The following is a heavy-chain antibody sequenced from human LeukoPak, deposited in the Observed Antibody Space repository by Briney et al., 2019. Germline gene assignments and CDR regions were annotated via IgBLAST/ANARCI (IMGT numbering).Heavy chain of an antibody. J-gene: IGHJ5*02. CDR2: INHSGST. CDR3: ARSYYDYVWGSYPYNWFDP. CDR1: GGSFSGYY. Sequence: SETLSLTCAVYGGSFSGYYWSWIRQPPGKGLEWIGEINHSGSTNYNPSLKSRVTISVDTSKNQFSLKLSSVTAADTAVYYCARSYYDYVWGSYPYNWFDPWGQGTLVTVSS. D-gene: IGHD3-16*02. V-gene: IGHV4-34*01.